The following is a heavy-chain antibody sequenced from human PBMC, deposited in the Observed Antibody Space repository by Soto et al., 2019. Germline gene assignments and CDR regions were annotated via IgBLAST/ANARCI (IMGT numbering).Heavy chain of an antibody. Sequence: EVQLVESGGGLVQPGGSLRLSCAASGFTFSSYWMHWVRQAPGKGLVWVSRINSDGSSTSYADSVKGRFTISRDNAKNTLYLQMNSLRAGDTAVYYCARDTAVAVTGDNWFDPWGQGTLVTVSS. CDR3: ARDTAVAVTGDNWFDP. V-gene: IGHV3-74*01. CDR2: INSDGSST. J-gene: IGHJ5*02. CDR1: GFTFSSYW. D-gene: IGHD6-19*01.